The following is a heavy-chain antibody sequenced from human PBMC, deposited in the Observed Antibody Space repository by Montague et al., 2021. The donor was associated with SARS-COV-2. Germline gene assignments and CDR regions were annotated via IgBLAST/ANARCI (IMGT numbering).Heavy chain of an antibody. CDR3: ARIRDYDILTGSNPGFDY. D-gene: IGHD3-9*01. CDR2: IDWDDDK. CDR1: GFSLSTSGMC. V-gene: IGHV2-70*01. J-gene: IGHJ4*02. Sequence: PALVKPTQTLTLTCTFSGFSLSTSGMCVSWIRQPPGKALEWLALIDWDDDKYYSTSLKTRLTISKDTSKNQVVLTMTNMDPVDTATYYCARIRDYDILTGSNPGFDYWGQGTLVTVAS.